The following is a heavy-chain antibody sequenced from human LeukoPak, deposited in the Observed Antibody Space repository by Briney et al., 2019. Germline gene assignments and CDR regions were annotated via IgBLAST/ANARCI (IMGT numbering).Heavy chain of an antibody. V-gene: IGHV4-39*07. J-gene: IGHJ4*02. CDR2: IYHSGST. CDR1: GGSISSGTYS. Sequence: SETLSLTCTVSGGSISSGTYSWGWIRQPPGKGLEWIGSIYHSGSTYYNPSLKSRVTISEDTSKYQFSLKLSSVTAADTAVYYCARDAYSSGWYHNFDYWGQGTLATVSS. D-gene: IGHD6-19*01. CDR3: ARDAYSSGWYHNFDY.